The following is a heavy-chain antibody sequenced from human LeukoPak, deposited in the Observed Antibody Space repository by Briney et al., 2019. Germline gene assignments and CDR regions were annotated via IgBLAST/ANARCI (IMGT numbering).Heavy chain of an antibody. D-gene: IGHD3-3*01. V-gene: IGHV1-8*03. Sequence: ASVKVSCKASGYTFTSYDINWVRQATGQGLEWMGWMNPNSGNTGYAQKFQGRVTITRNTSISTAYMELSSLRSEDTAVYYCARASSPSHTIFGVVTQARDAFDIWGQGTMVTVSS. CDR3: ARASSPSHTIFGVVTQARDAFDI. CDR1: GYTFTSYD. J-gene: IGHJ3*02. CDR2: MNPNSGNT.